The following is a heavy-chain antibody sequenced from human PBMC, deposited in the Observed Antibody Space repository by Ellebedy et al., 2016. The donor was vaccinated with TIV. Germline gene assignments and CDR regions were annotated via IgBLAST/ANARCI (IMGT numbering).Heavy chain of an antibody. D-gene: IGHD1-14*01. Sequence: GESLKISCTASGFSFGDYAMSWVRQAPGKGLEWVGFIRSRPYGGTTPHAASVEGRFSISRDNFKSIAYLQMNSLKTEDTAVYYCTRVIAGTTMRDYYYGMDVWGQGTTVTVSS. CDR1: GFSFGDYA. CDR3: TRVIAGTTMRDYYYGMDV. CDR2: IRSRPYGGTT. J-gene: IGHJ6*02. V-gene: IGHV3-49*04.